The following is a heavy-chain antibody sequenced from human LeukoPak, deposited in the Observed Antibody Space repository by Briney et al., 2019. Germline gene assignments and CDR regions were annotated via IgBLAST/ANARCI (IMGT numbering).Heavy chain of an antibody. V-gene: IGHV3-7*01. Sequence: GSLRLSCAASGFTFSCYWMSWVRQAPGKGLEWVANIKQDGSEKYYVDSVKGRFTISRDNAKNSLYLQMNSLRAEDTAVYYCARELTDYYDSSGYYPPGYWGQGTLVTVSS. CDR2: IKQDGSEK. J-gene: IGHJ4*02. D-gene: IGHD3-22*01. CDR1: GFTFSCYW. CDR3: ARELTDYYDSSGYYPPGY.